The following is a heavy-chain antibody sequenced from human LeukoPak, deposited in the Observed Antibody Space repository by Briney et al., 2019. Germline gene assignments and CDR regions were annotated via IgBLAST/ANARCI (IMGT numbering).Heavy chain of an antibody. CDR1: GYSFTSYW. CDR2: IYPGDSDT. CDR3: ASGYGSGTRGFWFDP. Sequence: GESLKISCKGSGYSFTSYWVGWVRQMPGKGLEWMGIIYPGDSDTRYSPSFQGQVTISADKSISTAYLQWSSLKASDTAMYYCASGYGSGTRGFWFDPWGQGTLVTVSS. J-gene: IGHJ5*02. V-gene: IGHV5-51*01. D-gene: IGHD3-10*01.